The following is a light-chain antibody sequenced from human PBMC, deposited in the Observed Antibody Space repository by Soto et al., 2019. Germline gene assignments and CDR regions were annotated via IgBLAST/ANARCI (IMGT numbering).Light chain of an antibody. V-gene: IGKV1-5*03. CDR2: KAS. CDR1: QSISSW. J-gene: IGKJ2*01. Sequence: STLPASVGDRVTISCRASQSISSWLAWYQQKPGTAPKLLIYKASSVESGVPSRFSGSGSGTEFTLTISCLQPDEFATYNCQQYNSYTLGQGTKVDI. CDR3: QQYNSYT.